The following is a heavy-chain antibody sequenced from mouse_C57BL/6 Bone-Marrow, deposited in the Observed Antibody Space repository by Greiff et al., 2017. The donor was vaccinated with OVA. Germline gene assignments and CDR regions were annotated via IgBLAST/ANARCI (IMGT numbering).Heavy chain of an antibody. CDR1: GYTFTSYT. J-gene: IGHJ2*01. D-gene: IGHD1-1*01. Sequence: VQLVESGAELARPGASVKMSCKASGYTFTSYTMHWVKQRPGQGLEWIGYINPSSGYTKYNQKFKDKATLTADKSSSTAYMQLSSLTSEDSAVYYCARFITTEYYFYYWGQGTTLTVSS. CDR3: ARFITTEYYFYY. CDR2: INPSSGYT. V-gene: IGHV1-4*01.